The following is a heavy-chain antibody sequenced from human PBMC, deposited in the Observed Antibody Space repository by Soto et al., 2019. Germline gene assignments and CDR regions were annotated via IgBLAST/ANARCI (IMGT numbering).Heavy chain of an antibody. D-gene: IGHD3-16*01. CDR1: GGSISGSSYY. V-gene: IGHV4-39*01. CDR3: ARLEEVGDH. Sequence: SETLSLTCTVSGGSISGSSYYWGWIRQPPGKGLEWIGSMFYSGSTYYNPSLKSRVTMSVDTSKNQFSLKLNSVTAADTAVYYCARLEEVGDHWGQGTLVTVSS. J-gene: IGHJ4*02. CDR2: MFYSGST.